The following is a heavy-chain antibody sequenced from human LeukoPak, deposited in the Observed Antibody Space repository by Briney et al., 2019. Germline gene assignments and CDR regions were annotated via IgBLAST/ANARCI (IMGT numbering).Heavy chain of an antibody. Sequence: SGTLSLTCTVSGGSLSSSSYYWGWIRQPPGKWLEWIGSIYYSGSTYYNPSLKSRVTISVDTSKNQFSLKLSSVTAADTAVYYCAQRADFWSGYYWVYWGQGTLVTVSS. D-gene: IGHD3-3*01. CDR3: AQRADFWSGYYWVY. V-gene: IGHV4-39*01. J-gene: IGHJ4*02. CDR2: IYYSGST. CDR1: GGSLSSSSYY.